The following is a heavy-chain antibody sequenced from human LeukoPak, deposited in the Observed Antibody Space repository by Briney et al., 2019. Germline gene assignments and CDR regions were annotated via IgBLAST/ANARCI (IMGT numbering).Heavy chain of an antibody. Sequence: GGSLRLSCVASGFTFSRYSMNWVRQAPGKGLEWVSSISSSGTYIYYADSMKGRFTLSRDNAKNSLYLQMNSLRAEDTAVYYCARPVWGANNAFDIWGQGTMVTVSS. D-gene: IGHD3-16*01. CDR1: GFTFSRYS. CDR2: ISSSGTYI. V-gene: IGHV3-21*01. CDR3: ARPVWGANNAFDI. J-gene: IGHJ3*02.